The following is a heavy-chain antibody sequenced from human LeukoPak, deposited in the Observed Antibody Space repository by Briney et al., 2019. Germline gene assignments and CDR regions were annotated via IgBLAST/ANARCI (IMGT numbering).Heavy chain of an antibody. J-gene: IGHJ6*03. CDR1: GYTFTGYY. Sequence: ASVKVSCKASGYTFTGYYMHWVRQAPGQGLEWMGWISAYNGNTNYARKLQGRVTMTTDTSTSTAYMELRSLRSDDTAVYYCARDDSGTDYYYYYMDVWGKGTTVTISS. D-gene: IGHD1-1*01. CDR2: ISAYNGNT. CDR3: ARDDSGTDYYYYYMDV. V-gene: IGHV1-18*04.